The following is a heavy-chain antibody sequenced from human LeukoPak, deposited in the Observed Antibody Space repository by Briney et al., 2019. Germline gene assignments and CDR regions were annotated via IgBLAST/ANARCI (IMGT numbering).Heavy chain of an antibody. CDR2: IYYSGST. D-gene: IGHD4-23*01. CDR3: ARNGGPSNWFDP. V-gene: IGHV4-59*12. J-gene: IGHJ5*02. CDR1: GGSISSYS. Sequence: SETLSLTCTASGGSISSYSWSWIRQPPGKGLEWIGCIYYSGSTYYNPSLKSRVTISVDTSKNQFSLKLSSVTAADTAVYYCARNGGPSNWFDPWGQGTLVTVSS.